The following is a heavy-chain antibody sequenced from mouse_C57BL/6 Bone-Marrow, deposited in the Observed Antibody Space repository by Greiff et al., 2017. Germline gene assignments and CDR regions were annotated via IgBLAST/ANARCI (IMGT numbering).Heavy chain of an antibody. Sequence: EVKLVESGGGLVKPGGSLKLSCAASGFTFSSYAMSWVRQTPEKRLEWVATISDGGSYTYYPDNVKGRFTITRDNSKNNLYMQMSHLKSEDTAMYYCARIPYYYGSSPRYFDDWGTGTTVTVSS. D-gene: IGHD1-1*01. J-gene: IGHJ1*03. CDR1: GFTFSSYA. V-gene: IGHV5-4*03. CDR3: ARIPYYYGSSPRYFDD. CDR2: ISDGGSYT.